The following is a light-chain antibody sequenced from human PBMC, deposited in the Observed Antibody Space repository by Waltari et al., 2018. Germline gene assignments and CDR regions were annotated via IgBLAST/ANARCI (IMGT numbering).Light chain of an antibody. CDR1: QSISKY. CDR3: QNHERLPAT. V-gene: IGKV3-20*01. Sequence: EVVLTQSPGTLSLSPGERATLSCRASQSISKYLVWYQQRPGQAPRLLIYAASTRATGIPYRFSGSGFGTDFSLTISRLEPEDFAVYYCQNHERLPATFGQGTRVEIK. J-gene: IGKJ1*01. CDR2: AAS.